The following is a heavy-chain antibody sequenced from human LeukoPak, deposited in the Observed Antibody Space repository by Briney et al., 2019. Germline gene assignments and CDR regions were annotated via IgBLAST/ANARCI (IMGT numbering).Heavy chain of an antibody. J-gene: IGHJ5*02. CDR3: ARHEYSGSYYGLSWFDP. Sequence: SETLSLTCTVSGGSISSSGYYWGWIRQPPGKGLDWIAGIYYSGSTYYHPSLKSRVTISVDTSKNQLSLKLSSLTAADTAVYYCARHEYSGSYYGLSWFDPWGQGTLVTVSS. CDR1: GGSISSSGYY. D-gene: IGHD1-26*01. V-gene: IGHV4-39*01. CDR2: IYYSGST.